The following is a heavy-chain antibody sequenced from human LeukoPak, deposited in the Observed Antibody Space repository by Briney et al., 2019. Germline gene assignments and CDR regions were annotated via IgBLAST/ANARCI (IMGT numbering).Heavy chain of an antibody. CDR3: ARGVVSGYMVRGVIISQPAHY. Sequence: ASVKVSCKASGYTFTGYYMHWVRQAPGQGLEWMGIINPSGGSTSYAQKFQGRVTMTRDMSTSTVYMELSSLRSEDTAVYYCARGVVSGYMVRGVIISQPAHYWGQGTLVTVSS. J-gene: IGHJ4*02. D-gene: IGHD3-10*01. CDR1: GYTFTGYY. V-gene: IGHV1-46*01. CDR2: INPSGGST.